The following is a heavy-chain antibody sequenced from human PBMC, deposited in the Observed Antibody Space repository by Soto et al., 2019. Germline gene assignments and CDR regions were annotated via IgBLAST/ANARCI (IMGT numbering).Heavy chain of an antibody. J-gene: IGHJ6*02. CDR1: GGSTSSYY. D-gene: IGHD2-21*02. Sequence: SETLSLTCTVSGGSTSSYYWSWIRQPPGKGLEWIGYIYYSGSTNYNPSLKSRVTISVDTSKNQFSLKLSSVTAADTAVYYCARDLWGYCGTDCYPLDVWGQGTTVTVSS. CDR3: ARDLWGYCGTDCYPLDV. V-gene: IGHV4-59*01. CDR2: IYYSGST.